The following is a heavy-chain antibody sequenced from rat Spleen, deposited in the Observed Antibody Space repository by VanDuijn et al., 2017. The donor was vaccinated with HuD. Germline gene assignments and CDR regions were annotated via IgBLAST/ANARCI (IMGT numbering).Heavy chain of an antibody. CDR2: ISYDGSST. CDR1: GFTFSNYN. Sequence: EVQLVESGGGLVQPGRSLKLSCGASGFTFSNYNMAWVRQAPKKGLEWVATISYDGSSTYYRDSVKGRCTISRDNAKSTLYLQMDSMRSEDTATYYCARQRPGYWYFDFWGPGTMVTVSS. D-gene: IGHD1-4*01. J-gene: IGHJ1*01. V-gene: IGHV5-7*01. CDR3: ARQRPGYWYFDF.